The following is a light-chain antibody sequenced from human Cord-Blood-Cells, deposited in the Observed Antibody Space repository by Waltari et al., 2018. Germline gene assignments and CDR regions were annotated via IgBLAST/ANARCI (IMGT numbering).Light chain of an antibody. V-gene: IGKV3-15*01. J-gene: IGKJ3*01. Sequence: EIVMTQSPATLSVSPGERATISCRASQSVSSNLAWYQQTPGQAPSLLIYGASTRTTGIPARFSGSGSGTEFTLTISSLQSEDFPVYYCQQYNNWPFTFGPGTKVDIK. CDR1: QSVSSN. CDR2: GAS. CDR3: QQYNNWPFT.